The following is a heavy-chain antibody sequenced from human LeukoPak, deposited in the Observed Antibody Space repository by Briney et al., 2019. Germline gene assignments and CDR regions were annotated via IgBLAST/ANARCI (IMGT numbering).Heavy chain of an antibody. CDR3: ARVYGETSYSSSWPPPYYFDY. CDR1: GYTFTSYA. D-gene: IGHD6-13*01. CDR2: INTNTGNP. Sequence: ASVKVSCKASGYTFTSYAMNWVRQAPGQGLEWMGWINTNTGNPTYAQGFTGRFVFSLDTSVSTAYLQISSLKAGDTAVYYCARVYGETSYSSSWPPPYYFDYWGQGTLVTVSS. V-gene: IGHV7-4-1*02. J-gene: IGHJ4*02.